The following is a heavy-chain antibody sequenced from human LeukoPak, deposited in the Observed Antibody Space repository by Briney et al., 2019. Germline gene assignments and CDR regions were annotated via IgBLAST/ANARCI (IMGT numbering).Heavy chain of an antibody. D-gene: IGHD2-2*01. CDR2: ISSSSSYI. V-gene: IGHV3-21*01. CDR1: GFTFSRHS. Sequence: GGSLRLSCAASGFTFSRHSMNWVRQAPGKGLEWVSSISSSSSYIYYTESVKGRFTISRDNSKNTLYLQMNSLRVEDTAVYYCAKAADQYYYYYFYYMDVWGKGTTVTVSS. CDR3: AKAADQYYYYYFYYMDV. J-gene: IGHJ6*03.